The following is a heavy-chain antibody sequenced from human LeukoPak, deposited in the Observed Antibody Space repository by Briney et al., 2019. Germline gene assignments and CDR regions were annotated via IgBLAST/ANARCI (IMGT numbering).Heavy chain of an antibody. CDR3: ARSVYYSDSSGYYPDY. CDR2: IIPIFGTT. V-gene: IGHV1-69*13. Sequence: ASVKVSCKASGYTFTSYYMHWVRQAPGHALEWMGGIIPIFGTTTYAQKFQGRVRIAADESTSTADMELRSLRFEDTAVYYCARSVYYSDSSGYYPDYWGQGTLVTVSS. CDR1: GYTFTSYY. D-gene: IGHD3-22*01. J-gene: IGHJ4*02.